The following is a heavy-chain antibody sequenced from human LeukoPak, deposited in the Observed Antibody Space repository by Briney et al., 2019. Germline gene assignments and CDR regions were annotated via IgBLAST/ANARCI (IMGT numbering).Heavy chain of an antibody. J-gene: IGHJ4*02. Sequence: PPGGSLRLSCAASGFTFSSYWMNWVRQAPGKGLVWVSRIASDGSSTTYADSVKGRFSISRDNAKNTLYLQMNSPRVEDTAVYYCARGRPHGNDYWGQGTLVTVSS. V-gene: IGHV3-74*01. D-gene: IGHD4-23*01. CDR1: GFTFSSYW. CDR3: ARGRPHGNDY. CDR2: IASDGSST.